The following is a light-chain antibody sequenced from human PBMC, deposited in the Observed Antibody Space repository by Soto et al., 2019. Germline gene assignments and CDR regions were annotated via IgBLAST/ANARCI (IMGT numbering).Light chain of an antibody. CDR3: QQYGATPGT. CDR1: QSVTNSY. V-gene: IGKV3-20*01. CDR2: GAS. J-gene: IGKJ1*01. Sequence: EIVLTQSPDTLSLSPGERVTLSCRASQSVTNSYLAWYQQKPGQGPRLLIHGASSRATGTPDRFSGSGSGTDFTLPISRLEPEDLAVYYCQQYGATPGTFGQGTKLDIK.